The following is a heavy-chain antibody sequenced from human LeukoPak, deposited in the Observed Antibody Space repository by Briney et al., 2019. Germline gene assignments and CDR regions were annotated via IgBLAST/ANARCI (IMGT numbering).Heavy chain of an antibody. V-gene: IGHV4-34*01. CDR3: ARVPHYGSGFDY. CDR2: INHSGST. J-gene: IGHJ4*02. Sequence: GSLRLSCAASGFTFSSYWMSWVRQPPGKGLEWIGEINHSGSTNYNPSLKSRVTISVDTSKNQFSLKLSSVTAADTAVYYCARVPHYGSGFDYWGQGTLVTVSS. D-gene: IGHD3-10*01. CDR1: GFTFSSYW.